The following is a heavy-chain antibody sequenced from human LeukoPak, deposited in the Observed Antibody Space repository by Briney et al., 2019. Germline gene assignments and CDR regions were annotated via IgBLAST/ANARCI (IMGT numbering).Heavy chain of an antibody. Sequence: SETLSLTCTVSGGSISSYYWNRIRQPPGKGLEWIGYIYYSGSTNYNPSLKSRVTISVDTSRNQFSLNLSSVTAADTAVYYCASPGPGYSSGWYRNWGQGTLVTVSS. CDR2: IYYSGST. J-gene: IGHJ4*02. D-gene: IGHD6-19*01. V-gene: IGHV4-59*08. CDR1: GGSISSYY. CDR3: ASPGPGYSSGWYRN.